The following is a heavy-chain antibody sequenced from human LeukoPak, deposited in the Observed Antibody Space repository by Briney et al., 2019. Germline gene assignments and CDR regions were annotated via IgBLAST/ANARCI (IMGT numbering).Heavy chain of an antibody. V-gene: IGHV3-23*01. CDR3: AKDRWSWLQEPFDY. Sequence: GGTLRLSCAASGFTFSSYGMSWVRQAPGKGLEWVSAISGSGGSTCYADSVKGRFTISRDNSKNTPYLQMNSLRAEDTAVYYCAKDRWSWLQEPFDYWGQGTLSPSPQ. CDR1: GFTFSSYG. J-gene: IGHJ4*02. CDR2: ISGSGGST. D-gene: IGHD5-24*01.